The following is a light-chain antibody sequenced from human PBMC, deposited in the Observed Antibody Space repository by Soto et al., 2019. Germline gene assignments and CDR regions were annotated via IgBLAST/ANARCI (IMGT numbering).Light chain of an antibody. CDR3: QQFYNWPRT. CDR1: QSVSSN. J-gene: IGKJ1*01. V-gene: IGKV3-15*01. Sequence: EIVMTQSPGTLSVSPGERATLSCRASQSVSSNLAWYQQKPGQAPRLLIYGASTRATGIPARFSGSGSETAFTLTISSLPSEDFAVYYCQQFYNWPRTVGQGTKVEIK. CDR2: GAS.